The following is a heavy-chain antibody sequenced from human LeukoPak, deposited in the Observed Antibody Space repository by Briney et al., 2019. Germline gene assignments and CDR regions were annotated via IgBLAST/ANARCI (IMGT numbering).Heavy chain of an antibody. D-gene: IGHD5-12*01. V-gene: IGHV4-59*08. CDR1: GGSISSYY. CDR3: ARHHSGLFAFEI. J-gene: IGHJ3*02. CDR2: IYYSGST. Sequence: SETLSLTCTVSGGSISSYYWSWIRQPPGKGLEWIGYIYYSGSTNCNPSLKSRVTISVDTSKNQFSLKLSSVTAADTAVYYCARHHSGLFAFEIWGQGTMVTVSS.